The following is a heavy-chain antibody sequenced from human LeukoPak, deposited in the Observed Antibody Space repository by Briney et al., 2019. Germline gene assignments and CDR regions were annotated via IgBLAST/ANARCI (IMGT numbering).Heavy chain of an antibody. CDR3: ARALDIVIVVAKGSWFDP. J-gene: IGHJ5*02. CDR1: GFTFSSYS. Sequence: PGGSLRLSCAASGFTFSSYSMNWVRQAPGKGLEWVSSISSSSSFIYYADSVKGRFTISRDNAKNSLYLQMNSLRAEDTAVYYCARALDIVIVVAKGSWFDPWGHGTLVTVSS. V-gene: IGHV3-21*01. CDR2: ISSSSSFI. D-gene: IGHD2-15*01.